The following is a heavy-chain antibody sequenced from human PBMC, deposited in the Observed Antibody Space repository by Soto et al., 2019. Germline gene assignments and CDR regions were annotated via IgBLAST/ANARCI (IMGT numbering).Heavy chain of an antibody. V-gene: IGHV3-30*18. D-gene: IGHD2-2*01. CDR3: AKEGSLCSNTFYWFRPDRHYFDY. CDR2: ISYDGSNK. CDR1: GFTFSSYG. Sequence: GGSLRLSCAASGFTFSSYGMHWLRQAPGKGLEWVAVISYDGSNKYYADSVKGRLTISRDNSKNTLYLQLKSLRAEKTLVYNLAKEGSLCSNTFYWFRPDRHYFDYWGQGTLVTVSS. J-gene: IGHJ4*02.